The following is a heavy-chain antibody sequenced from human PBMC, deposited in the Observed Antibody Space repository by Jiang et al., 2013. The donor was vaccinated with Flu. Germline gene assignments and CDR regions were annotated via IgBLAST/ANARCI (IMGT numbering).Heavy chain of an antibody. CDR2: INTNTGNP. CDR1: GYTFTSYA. V-gene: IGHV7-4-1*02. J-gene: IGHJ5*02. CDR3: ARADCSGGSCSPLNWFDP. D-gene: IGHD2-15*01. Sequence: VQSGSELKKPGASVKVSCKASGYTFTSYAMNWVRQAPGQGLEWMGWINTNTGNPTYAQGFTGRFVFSLDTSVSTAYLQISSLKAEDTAVYYCARADCSGGSCSPLNWFDPGAREPWSPSP.